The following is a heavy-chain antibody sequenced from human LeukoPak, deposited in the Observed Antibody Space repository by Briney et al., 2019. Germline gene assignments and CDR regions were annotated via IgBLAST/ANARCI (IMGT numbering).Heavy chain of an antibody. J-gene: IGHJ4*02. Sequence: ASVKVSCKASGGTFSSYTISWVRQAPGQGLEWMGRINPNSGGTNYAQKFQGRVTMTRDTSISTAYMELSRLRSDDTAVYYCARTQVGPSGSYLHDYWGQGTLVTVSS. D-gene: IGHD1-26*01. CDR1: GGTFSSYT. CDR2: INPNSGGT. V-gene: IGHV1-2*06. CDR3: ARTQVGPSGSYLHDY.